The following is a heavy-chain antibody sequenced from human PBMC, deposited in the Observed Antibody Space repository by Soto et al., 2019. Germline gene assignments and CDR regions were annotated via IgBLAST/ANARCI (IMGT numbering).Heavy chain of an antibody. V-gene: IGHV4-34*01. D-gene: IGHD3-3*01. Sequence: SETLSLTCAVYGGSFSGYYWSWIRQPPGKGLEWIGEINHSGSTNYNPSLKSRVTISVDTSKNQFSLKLISVTAADTAVYYCARVPYKHYDFWSDPSYGMDVWGQGTTVTVSS. CDR3: ARVPYKHYDFWSDPSYGMDV. CDR2: INHSGST. J-gene: IGHJ6*02. CDR1: GGSFSGYY.